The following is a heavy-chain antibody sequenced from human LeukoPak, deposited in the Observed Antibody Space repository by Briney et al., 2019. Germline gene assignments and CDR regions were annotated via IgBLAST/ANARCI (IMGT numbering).Heavy chain of an antibody. CDR3: ARALVFRYYDILTDYYRDY. D-gene: IGHD3-9*01. V-gene: IGHV3-48*03. Sequence: VGSLRLSCAASGFTFSSYEMNWVRQAPGKGLEWVSYISSSGSTIYYADSVKGRFTISRDNAKNSLYLQMNSLRAEDTAVYYCARALVFRYYDILTDYYRDYWGQGTLVTVSS. J-gene: IGHJ4*02. CDR2: ISSSGSTI. CDR1: GFTFSSYE.